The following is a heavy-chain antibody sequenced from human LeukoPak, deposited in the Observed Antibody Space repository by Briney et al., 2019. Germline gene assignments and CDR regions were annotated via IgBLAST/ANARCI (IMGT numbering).Heavy chain of an antibody. Sequence: PGGSLRLSCAASGFTFSSYAMSWVRQAPGKGLEWVSAISGSGGSTYYADSVKGRFTISRDNSKNTLYLQMNSLRAEDTAVYYCAKGGLRDILTRLDYYYMDVWGKGTTVTVSS. J-gene: IGHJ6*03. CDR1: GFTFSSYA. CDR3: AKGGLRDILTRLDYYYMDV. V-gene: IGHV3-23*01. D-gene: IGHD3-9*01. CDR2: ISGSGGST.